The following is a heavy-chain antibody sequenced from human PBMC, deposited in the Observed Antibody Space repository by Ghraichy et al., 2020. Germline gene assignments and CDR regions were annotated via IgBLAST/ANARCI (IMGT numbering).Heavy chain of an antibody. CDR1: GGSFSGYY. CDR3: ARGSDGDYGYYYYGMDV. Sequence: SETLSLTCAVYGGSFSGYYWSWIRQPPGKGLEWIGEINHSGSTNYNRSLKSRVTISVDTSKNQFSLKLSSVTAADTAVYYCARGSDGDYGYYYYGMDVWGQGTTVTVSS. J-gene: IGHJ6*02. D-gene: IGHD4-17*01. CDR2: INHSGST. V-gene: IGHV4-34*01.